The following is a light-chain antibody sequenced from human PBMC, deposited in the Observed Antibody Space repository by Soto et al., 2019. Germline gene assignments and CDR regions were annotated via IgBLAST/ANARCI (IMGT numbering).Light chain of an antibody. J-gene: IGKJ4*01. CDR2: GVT. V-gene: IGKV1-12*01. CDR3: QQASSFPLT. CDR1: QVISSW. Sequence: IQMTQSPSSVSAAVGDRVTITCRASQVISSWLAWYQQRPGTAPKLLLYGVTTLRSGVPSRFSGSVCGTEFSVTITSLQPEDSATYYCQQASSFPLTFCGGTKVE.